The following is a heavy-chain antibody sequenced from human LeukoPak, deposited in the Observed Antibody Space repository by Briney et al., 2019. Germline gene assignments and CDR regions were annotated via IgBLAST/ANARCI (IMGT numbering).Heavy chain of an antibody. CDR2: ISWNSGSI. J-gene: IGHJ4*02. CDR3: ARDTTYCSGGSCYPQYYFDY. V-gene: IGHV3-9*01. CDR1: GFTFDDYA. Sequence: QTGRSLRLSCAASGFTFDDYAMHWVRQAPGRGLEWVSGISWNSGSIGYADSVKGRFTISRDNAKNSLYLQMNSLRAEDTAVYYCARDTTYCSGGSCYPQYYFDYRGQGTLVTVSS. D-gene: IGHD2-15*01.